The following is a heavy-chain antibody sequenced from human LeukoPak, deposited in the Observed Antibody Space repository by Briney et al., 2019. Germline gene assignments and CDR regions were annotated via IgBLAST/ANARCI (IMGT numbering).Heavy chain of an antibody. CDR2: FGPEDGET. D-gene: IGHD2-2*01. CDR3: ATAGKCSSTSCTWGYFDY. J-gene: IGHJ4*02. Sequence: ASVKVSCKVSGYTLTELSMHWVRQAPGKGLEWMGGFGPEDGETIYAQKFQGRVTMTEDTSTDTAYMELSSLRSEDTAVYYCATAGKCSSTSCTWGYFDYWGQGTLVTVSS. CDR1: GYTLTELS. V-gene: IGHV1-24*01.